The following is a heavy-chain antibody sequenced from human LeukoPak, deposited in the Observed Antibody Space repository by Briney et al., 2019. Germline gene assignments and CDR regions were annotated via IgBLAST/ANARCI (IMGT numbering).Heavy chain of an antibody. CDR2: INPNSGGT. D-gene: IGHD4-17*01. CDR1: GYTLTDYY. V-gene: IGHV1-2*02. CDR3: AAVSDYGNHY. Sequence: ASVKVSCKASGYTLTDYYMHWVRQAPGQGLEWMGWINPNSGGTTYAQKFQGRVTMTRDTSISTAYMELSRLRSDDTAVSYFAAVSDYGNHYWGQGTLVTVSS. J-gene: IGHJ4*02.